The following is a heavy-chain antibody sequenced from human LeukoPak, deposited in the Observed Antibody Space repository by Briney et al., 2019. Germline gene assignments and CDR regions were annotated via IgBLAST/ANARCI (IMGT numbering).Heavy chain of an antibody. CDR1: GFTFSSYG. D-gene: IGHD2-15*01. Sequence: PGRSLRLSCAASGFTFSSYGMHWVRQAPGKGLEWVAVIWYDGSNKYYADSVKGRFTISRDNSKNTLYLQMNSLRAEDTAVYYCAQGYCSGGSCYSFDYWGQGTQVTVSS. CDR2: IWYDGSNK. V-gene: IGHV3-33*06. J-gene: IGHJ4*02. CDR3: AQGYCSGGSCYSFDY.